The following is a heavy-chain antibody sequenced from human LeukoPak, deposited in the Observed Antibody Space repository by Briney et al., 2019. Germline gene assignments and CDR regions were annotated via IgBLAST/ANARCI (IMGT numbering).Heavy chain of an antibody. Sequence: ASVKVSCKASGGTFSSYAISWVRQAPGQGLEWMGGIIPIFGTANYAQKFQGRVTITADESTSTAYMELSSLRFEDTAVYYCARRKDTAMVYAFDIWGQGTMVTVSS. J-gene: IGHJ3*02. V-gene: IGHV1-69*13. CDR1: GGTFSSYA. CDR2: IIPIFGTA. CDR3: ARRKDTAMVYAFDI. D-gene: IGHD5-18*01.